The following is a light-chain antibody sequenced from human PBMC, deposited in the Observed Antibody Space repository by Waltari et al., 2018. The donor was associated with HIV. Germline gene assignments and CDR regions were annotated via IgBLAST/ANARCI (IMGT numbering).Light chain of an antibody. CDR1: SSNIGVGYD. CDR2: GNS. V-gene: IGLV1-40*01. CDR3: QSYDSNLSGL. Sequence: QSELTQPPSVSAAPGQRVTISCSGSSSNIGVGYDVHWYQQVPGRAPKFVSYGNSNGPSGVPDRFSGSKSGSSASLVITGLQSEDEADYYCQSYDSNLSGLFGGGTKVTVL. J-gene: IGLJ2*01.